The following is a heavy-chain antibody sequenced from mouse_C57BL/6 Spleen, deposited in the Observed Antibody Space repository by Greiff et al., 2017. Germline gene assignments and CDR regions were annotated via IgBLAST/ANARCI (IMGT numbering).Heavy chain of an antibody. CDR3: ARDSSGYRYCAMDY. D-gene: IGHD3-2*02. V-gene: IGHV1-64*01. CDR2: IHPNSGST. Sequence: QVQLKQPGAELVKPGASVKLSCKASGYTFTSYWMHWVKQRPGQGLEWIGMIHPNSGSTNYNEKFKSKATLTVDKSSSTAYMQLSSLTSEDSAVYYGARDSSGYRYCAMDYWGQGTSVTVSS. J-gene: IGHJ4*01. CDR1: GYTFTSYW.